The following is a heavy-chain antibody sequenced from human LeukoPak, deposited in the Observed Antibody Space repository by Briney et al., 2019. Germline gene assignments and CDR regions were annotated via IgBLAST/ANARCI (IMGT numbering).Heavy chain of an antibody. CDR3: ARSKSYYDSSGYDY. J-gene: IGHJ4*02. CDR2: INPNSGGA. Sequence: ASVKVSCKASGYTFTGYYMHWVRQAPGQGLEWMGRINPNSGGANYAQKFQGRVTMTRDTSISTAYMELSRLRSDDTAVYYCARSKSYYDSSGYDYWAREPWSPSPQ. CDR1: GYTFTGYY. V-gene: IGHV1-2*06. D-gene: IGHD3-22*01.